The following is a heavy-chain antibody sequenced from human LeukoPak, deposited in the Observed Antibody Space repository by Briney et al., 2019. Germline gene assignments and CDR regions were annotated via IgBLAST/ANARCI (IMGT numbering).Heavy chain of an antibody. CDR2: IKQDGSEK. CDR3: ARVGSSWYNFDY. J-gene: IGHJ4*02. V-gene: IGHV3-7*01. D-gene: IGHD6-13*01. Sequence: GGSLRLSCAASGFTFSTYWMSWVRQAPGKGLEWVANIKQDGSEKYYVDSAKGRFTISRDNAKNSLYLQMNSLRAEDTAVYYCARVGSSWYNFDYWGQGTLVTVSS. CDR1: GFTFSTYW.